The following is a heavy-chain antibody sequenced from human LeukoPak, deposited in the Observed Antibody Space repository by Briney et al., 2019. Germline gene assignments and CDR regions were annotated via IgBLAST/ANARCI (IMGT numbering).Heavy chain of an antibody. CDR2: ISSSSSYK. CDR1: GFTFSSYS. D-gene: IGHD1-1*01. Sequence: GGSLRLSCAASGFTFSSYSMNWVRQAPGKGLEWVSSISSSSSYKYYTDSVKGRFTISRDNAKNSLYLQMNNLRAEDTAVYYCARSAAGTYYWGQGTLVTVSS. J-gene: IGHJ4*02. CDR3: ARSAAGTYY. V-gene: IGHV3-21*01.